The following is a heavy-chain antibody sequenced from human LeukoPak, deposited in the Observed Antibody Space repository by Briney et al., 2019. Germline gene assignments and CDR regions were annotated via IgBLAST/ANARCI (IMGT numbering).Heavy chain of an antibody. V-gene: IGHV1-2*02. J-gene: IGHJ2*01. CDR2: INPNSGGT. D-gene: IGHD6-13*01. CDR1: GYTFTGYY. CDR3: AKIAAAGTPYNYWYFDL. Sequence: ASVKVSFKASGYTFTGYYMHWVRQAPGQGLEWLGWINPNSGGTNYAQKFQGRVTMTRDTSISTAYMELSRLRSDDTAVYYCAKIAAAGTPYNYWYFDLWGRGTLVTVSS.